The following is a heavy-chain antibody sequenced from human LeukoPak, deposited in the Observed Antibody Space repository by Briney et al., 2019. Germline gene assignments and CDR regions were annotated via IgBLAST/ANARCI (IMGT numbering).Heavy chain of an antibody. CDR3: ARALTRDAFDI. D-gene: IGHD4-23*01. CDR2: INPTSGGT. Sequence: ASVKVSCKTSGYTFTGYYIQWVRQAPGQGLEWMGYINPTSGGTNYAQEFQGWVTMTRDTSISTAYMELSRLRSDDTAVYYCARALTRDAFDIWGQGTMVTVSS. J-gene: IGHJ3*02. CDR1: GYTFTGYY. V-gene: IGHV1-2*04.